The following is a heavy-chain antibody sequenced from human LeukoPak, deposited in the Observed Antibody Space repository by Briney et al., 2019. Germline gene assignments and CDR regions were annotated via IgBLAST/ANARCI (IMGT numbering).Heavy chain of an antibody. J-gene: IGHJ5*02. V-gene: IGHV4-59*08. Sequence: PSETLSLTCTASGGSISSYYWSWIRQPPGKGLEWIGYIYYSGSTNYNPSLKSRVTISVDTSKNQFSLKLSSVTAADTAVYYCARHSGYSSGWYGHWGQGTLVTVSS. D-gene: IGHD6-19*01. CDR1: GGSISSYY. CDR2: IYYSGST. CDR3: ARHSGYSSGWYGH.